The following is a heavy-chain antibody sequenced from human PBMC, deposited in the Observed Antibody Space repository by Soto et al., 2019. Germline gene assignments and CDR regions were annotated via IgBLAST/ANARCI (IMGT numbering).Heavy chain of an antibody. CDR1: GFTFSSYA. CDR2: ISYDGSNK. J-gene: IGHJ6*02. CDR3: ARESSYSSSWGLWGYYYYGMDV. Sequence: GGSLRLSCAASGFTFSSYAMHWVRQAPGKGLEWVAVISYDGSNKYYADSVKGRFTISRDNSKNTLYLQMNSLRAEDTAVYYCARESSYSSSWGLWGYYYYGMDVWGQGTTVTVSS. D-gene: IGHD6-13*01. V-gene: IGHV3-30-3*01.